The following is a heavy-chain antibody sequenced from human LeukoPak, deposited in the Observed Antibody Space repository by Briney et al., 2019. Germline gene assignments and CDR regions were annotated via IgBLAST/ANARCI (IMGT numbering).Heavy chain of an antibody. Sequence: GGSLRLSCAAPGFTFSNAWMSWVRQAPGKGLEWVGRIKSKTDGGTTDYAAPVKGRFTISRDDSKNTLYLQMNSLKTEDTAVYYCTTEARDISGYDLFDYWGQGTLVTVSS. CDR1: GFTFSNAW. J-gene: IGHJ4*02. CDR3: TTEARDISGYDLFDY. V-gene: IGHV3-15*01. D-gene: IGHD5-12*01. CDR2: IKSKTDGGTT.